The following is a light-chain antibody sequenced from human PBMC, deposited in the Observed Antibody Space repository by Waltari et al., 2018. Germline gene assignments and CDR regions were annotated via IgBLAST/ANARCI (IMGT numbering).Light chain of an antibody. J-gene: IGKJ1*01. CDR1: QSIARY. CDR2: RAS. CDR3: QNHERLPAT. Sequence: EIVLTQSPGTLSLSPGARATLSCRASQSIARYLAWYPQKPDQAPRLLIYRASTRATGIPDRFSGSGSGTDFSLTISRLEPEDFAVYYCQNHERLPATFGQGTKVEIK. V-gene: IGKV3-20*01.